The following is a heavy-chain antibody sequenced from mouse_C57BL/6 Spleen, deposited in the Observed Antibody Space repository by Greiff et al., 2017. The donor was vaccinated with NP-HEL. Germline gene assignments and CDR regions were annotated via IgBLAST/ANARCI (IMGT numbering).Heavy chain of an antibody. V-gene: IGHV1-64*01. Sequence: QVQLQQPGAELVKPGASVKLSCKASGYTFTSYWMHWVKQRPGQGLEWIGMIHPNSGSTNYNEKFKSKATLTVDKSSSTAYMQLSSLTSEDSAVYYCARTTVPPYYAMDYWGQGTSVTVSS. CDR1: GYTFTSYW. D-gene: IGHD1-1*01. CDR2: IHPNSGST. J-gene: IGHJ4*01. CDR3: ARTTVPPYYAMDY.